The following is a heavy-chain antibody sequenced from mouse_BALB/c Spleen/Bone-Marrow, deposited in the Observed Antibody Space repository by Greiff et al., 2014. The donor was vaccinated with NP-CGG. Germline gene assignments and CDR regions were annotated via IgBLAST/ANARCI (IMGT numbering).Heavy chain of an antibody. CDR3: GTYDGYYLDY. V-gene: IGHV3-8*02. Sequence: EVQLQQSGPSLVKPSQTLSLTCSVTGDSITSGYWNWVRKFPGNKLEYMGYISYSGSTYYNPSLKSRISITQDTSKNQYYLLLNSVTTEDAATYYCGTYDGYYLDYWGQGTTLTVSS. J-gene: IGHJ2*01. CDR1: GDSITSGY. D-gene: IGHD1-2*01. CDR2: ISYSGST.